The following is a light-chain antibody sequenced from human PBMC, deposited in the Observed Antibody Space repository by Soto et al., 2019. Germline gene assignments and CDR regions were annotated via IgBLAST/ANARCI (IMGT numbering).Light chain of an antibody. CDR3: SSYAGSNNFVV. CDR2: EVT. J-gene: IGLJ3*02. Sequence: QSVLTQPPSASGSPGQSVTISCTGTSSDVGDYNYVSWYQQHPGKAPKLMIYEVTKRPPGVPDRFSGSKAGNTASLTVSGLQAEDEADYYCSSYAGSNNFVVFGGGTQLTVL. CDR1: SSDVGDYNY. V-gene: IGLV2-8*01.